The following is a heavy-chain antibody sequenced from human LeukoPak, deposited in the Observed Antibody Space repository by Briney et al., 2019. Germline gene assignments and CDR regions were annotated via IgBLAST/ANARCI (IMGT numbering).Heavy chain of an antibody. V-gene: IGHV3-49*04. CDR1: GFTFGDYA. D-gene: IGHD2-21*02. CDR2: IKSKTYGGTT. J-gene: IGHJ4*02. Sequence: HPGGSLRLSCTASGFTFGDYAMSWVRQAPGKGLEWVSFIKSKTYGGTTYYAASVKGRFTISRDDSKSIAYLQMNSLKIEDSAVYYCARPLGTWVVTPLFDSWGQGTLVTVSS. CDR3: ARPLGTWVVTPLFDS.